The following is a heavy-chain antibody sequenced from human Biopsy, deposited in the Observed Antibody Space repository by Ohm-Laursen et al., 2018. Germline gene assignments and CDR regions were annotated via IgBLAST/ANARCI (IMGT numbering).Heavy chain of an antibody. V-gene: IGHV4-34*01. CDR3: ARGPYGDNAGAFDV. CDR1: GGSFSGYD. J-gene: IGHJ3*01. CDR2: FSHTGTT. Sequence: TLSLTWPVDGGSFSGYDWTWIRQPPGKGLEWVGEFSHTGTTIYNPSLKSRLTISVDKSKNHFSLRLTSVTAADTATYFCARGPYGDNAGAFDVWGQGTVVTVSS. D-gene: IGHD4/OR15-4a*01.